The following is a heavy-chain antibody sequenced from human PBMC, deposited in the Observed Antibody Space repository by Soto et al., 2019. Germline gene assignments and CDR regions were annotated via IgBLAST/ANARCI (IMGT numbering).Heavy chain of an antibody. Sequence: QVQLQESGPGLVKPSETLSLTCTVSGGSVSSGTSYWSWIRQPPGKGLEWIGYIYNSGSTDYNPSLKSRVTISLDTSKNQFSLTLSSVTAADTAVYYCASGSSVSAYIDYWGQGTLVTVSS. CDR3: ASGSSVSAYIDY. V-gene: IGHV4-61*01. CDR1: GGSVSSGTSY. D-gene: IGHD6-13*01. J-gene: IGHJ4*02. CDR2: IYNSGST.